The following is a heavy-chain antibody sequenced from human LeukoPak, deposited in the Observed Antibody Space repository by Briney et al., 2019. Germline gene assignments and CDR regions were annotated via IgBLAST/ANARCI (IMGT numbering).Heavy chain of an antibody. CDR2: ISGSGGRT. CDR3: AKGQAVAGTYCYYGMDV. Sequence: GGSLRLSCAASGFTLRSYAMSCVPDAPGEGGEWVSDISGSGGRTYYEASVKGRFTISRDNSKNTLYLQMNSLRAEDTAVYYCAKGQAVAGTYCYYGMDVWGQGTTVTVSS. D-gene: IGHD6-19*01. CDR1: GFTLRSYA. J-gene: IGHJ6*02. V-gene: IGHV3-23*01.